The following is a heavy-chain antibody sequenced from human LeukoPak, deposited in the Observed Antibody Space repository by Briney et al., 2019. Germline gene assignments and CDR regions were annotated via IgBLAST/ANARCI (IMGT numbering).Heavy chain of an antibody. CDR2: IYYSGST. D-gene: IGHD6-19*01. V-gene: IGHV4-59*11. CDR1: GGSISSHH. CDR3: ARSPTYSSGWPFDY. J-gene: IGHJ4*02. Sequence: SETLSLTCTVSGGSISSHHWSWTRQPPGKGLEWIGYIYYSGSTNYNPSLKSRVTISVDTSKNQFSLKLSSVTAADTAVYYCARSPTYSSGWPFDYWGQGTLVTVSS.